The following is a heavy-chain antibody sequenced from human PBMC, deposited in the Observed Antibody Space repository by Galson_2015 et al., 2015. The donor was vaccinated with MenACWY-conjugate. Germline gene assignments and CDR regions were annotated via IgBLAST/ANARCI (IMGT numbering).Heavy chain of an antibody. CDR2: IDPDGSTT. Sequence: SLRLSCAPSGFTFSTYWMHWVRQAPGKGLEWVSRIDPDGSTTDYAESMKGRFTISRDNAKNTLFLQIHSLRVEDTAVYYCATDVSYRFDYWSRGALGTVSS. CDR1: GFTFSTYW. J-gene: IGHJ4*02. CDR3: ATDVSYRFDY. D-gene: IGHD1-26*01. V-gene: IGHV3-74*01.